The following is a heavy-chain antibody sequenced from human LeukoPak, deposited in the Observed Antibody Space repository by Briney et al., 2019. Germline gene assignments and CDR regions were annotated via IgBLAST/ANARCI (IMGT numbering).Heavy chain of an antibody. CDR2: ISAYNGNT. CDR3: ARSRGNYYDRSGYSLGAFDI. J-gene: IGHJ3*02. CDR1: GYTFTSYG. D-gene: IGHD3-22*01. V-gene: IGHV1-18*01. Sequence: GASVKVSCKASGYTFTSYGISWVRQAPGQGLEWMGWISAYNGNTNYAQKLQGRVTMTTDTSTSTAYMELRSLRSDDTAVYYCARSRGNYYDRSGYSLGAFDIWGQGTMVTVSS.